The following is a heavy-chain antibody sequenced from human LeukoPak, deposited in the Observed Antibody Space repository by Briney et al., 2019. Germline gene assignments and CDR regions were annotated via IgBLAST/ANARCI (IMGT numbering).Heavy chain of an antibody. D-gene: IGHD3-10*01. V-gene: IGHV3-48*02. Sequence: GGSLRLSCAASGFTFSDYSMNWVRQAPGKGLEWVSYIGPNSAIYYADSVKGRFTISRDNAKNSLSLQMNNLRDDDTAVYYCAREGYYGAFDIRGEGTMVTVSS. CDR1: GFTFSDYS. J-gene: IGHJ3*02. CDR2: IGPNSAI. CDR3: AREGYYGAFDI.